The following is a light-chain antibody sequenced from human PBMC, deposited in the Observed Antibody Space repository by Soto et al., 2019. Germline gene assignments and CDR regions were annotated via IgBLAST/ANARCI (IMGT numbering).Light chain of an antibody. V-gene: IGKV3-20*01. J-gene: IGKJ4*01. CDR3: QQYGSSPPLT. CDR2: GAS. Sequence: EIVLTQSPGTLSLYPGERGTLSCRASQSVSSTYLAWYQQKPGQAPRLLIYGASSRATGIPDRFSGSGSGTDFTLTISRLEPEDFAVYYCQQYGSSPPLTFGGGTKVDIK. CDR1: QSVSSTY.